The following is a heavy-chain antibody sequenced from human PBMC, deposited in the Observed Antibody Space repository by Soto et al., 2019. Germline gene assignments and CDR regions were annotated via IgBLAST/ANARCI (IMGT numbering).Heavy chain of an antibody. CDR2: IYYSGST. CDR3: ARKVVAATQVAFDI. V-gene: IGHV4-31*03. D-gene: IGHD2-15*01. Sequence: PSETLSLTCTVSGGSISSGGYYWSWIRQHPGKGLEWIGYIYYSGSTYYNPSLKSRVTISVDTSKNQFSLKLSSVTAADTAVYYCARKVVAATQVAFDIWGQGTMVTVSS. J-gene: IGHJ3*02. CDR1: GGSISSGGYY.